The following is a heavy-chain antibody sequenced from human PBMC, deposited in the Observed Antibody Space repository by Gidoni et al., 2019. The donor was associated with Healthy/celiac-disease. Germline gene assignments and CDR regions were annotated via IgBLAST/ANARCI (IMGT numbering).Heavy chain of an antibody. V-gene: IGHV4-59*01. CDR3: ARTSMSYYDFWSGLPIGYYGMDV. CDR2: IYYSGST. J-gene: IGHJ6*02. CDR1: GGSISSYY. D-gene: IGHD3-3*01. Sequence: QVQLQESGPGLVKPSETLSLTCTVSGGSISSYYWSWIRQPPGKGLEWIGYIYYSGSTNYNPSLKSRVTISVDTSKNQFSLKLSSVTAADTAVYYCARTSMSYYDFWSGLPIGYYGMDVWGQGTTVTVSS.